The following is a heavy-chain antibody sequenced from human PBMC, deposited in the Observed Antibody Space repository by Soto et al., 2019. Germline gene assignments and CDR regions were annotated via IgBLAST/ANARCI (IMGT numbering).Heavy chain of an antibody. J-gene: IGHJ6*02. CDR1: GYTFTSYD. CDR2: MNPNSGNT. CDR3: ARAKDIVVVPAATHYYYYYGMDV. Sequence: VASVKVSCKASGYTFTSYDINWVRQATGQGLEWMGWMNPNSGNTGYAQKFQGRVTMTRNTSISTAYMELSSLRSEDTAVYYCARAKDIVVVPAATHYYYYYGMDVWGQGTTVTVSS. V-gene: IGHV1-8*01. D-gene: IGHD2-2*01.